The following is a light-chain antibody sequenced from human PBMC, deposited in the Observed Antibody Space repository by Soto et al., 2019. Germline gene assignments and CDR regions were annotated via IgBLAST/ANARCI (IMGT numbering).Light chain of an antibody. CDR3: QQYNSYWT. V-gene: IGKV1-5*01. CDR2: DAS. Sequence: EIQMTQSPSPLSGSVGDRVTITCRASQTISSWLAWYQQKPGKAPKILIYDASSLESGVPSRFSGSGSGTEFTLTISSLQPDDFATYYCQQYNSYWTLGQGTKVDI. J-gene: IGKJ1*01. CDR1: QTISSW.